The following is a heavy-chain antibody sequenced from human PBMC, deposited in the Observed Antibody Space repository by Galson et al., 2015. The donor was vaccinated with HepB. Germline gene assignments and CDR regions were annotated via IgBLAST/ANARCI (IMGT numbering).Heavy chain of an antibody. D-gene: IGHD5-18*01. CDR1: GYSFPSYW. J-gene: IGHJ4*02. CDR3: SRQAGAGYNYGFSEFDS. Sequence: QSGAEVKKPGKSLRISCKGSGYSFPSYWINWVRQMPGKGLEWMGRIDPSDSYANYSPSFRGHVTISTDKSINTAYLQWRSLKASDTAMYYCSRQAGAGYNYGFSEFDSWGQGTLVTVSS. CDR2: IDPSDSYA. V-gene: IGHV5-10-1*01.